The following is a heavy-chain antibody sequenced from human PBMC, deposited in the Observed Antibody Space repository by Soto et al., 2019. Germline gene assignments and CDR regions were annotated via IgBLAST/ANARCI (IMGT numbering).Heavy chain of an antibody. J-gene: IGHJ4*02. CDR1: GFTFSSYA. D-gene: IGHD2-15*01. CDR3: ENLGDNGLLMGY. Sequence: PGGSLRLSCAASGFTFSSYAMSWVRQAPGKGLEWVSAISGSGGSTYYADSVKGRFTISRDNSKNTLYLQMNSLRAEDTAVYYCENLGDNGLLMGYWGQGTLVTVSP. CDR2: ISGSGGST. V-gene: IGHV3-23*01.